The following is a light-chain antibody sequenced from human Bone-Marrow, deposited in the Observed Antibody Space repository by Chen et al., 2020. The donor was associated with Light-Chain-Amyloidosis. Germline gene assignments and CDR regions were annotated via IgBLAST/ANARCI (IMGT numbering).Light chain of an antibody. V-gene: IGLV1-47*01. CDR3: AAWDDSLSAYV. CDR1: SSNIGSNH. J-gene: IGLJ1*01. Sequence: QSVLTQPPSASGTPGQRLTISCPGSSSNIGSNHVSWYQQLPGTAAKLLIYRNNQRPSGVPDRFSGSKSGTSASLAISGLRSEDEADYYCAAWDDSLSAYVFGTGTKVTVL. CDR2: RNN.